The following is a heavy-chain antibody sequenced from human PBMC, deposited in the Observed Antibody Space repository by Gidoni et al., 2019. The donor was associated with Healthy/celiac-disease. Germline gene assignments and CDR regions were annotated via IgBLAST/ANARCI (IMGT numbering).Heavy chain of an antibody. V-gene: IGHV4-31*03. D-gene: IGHD2-21*02. Sequence: VKPSQTLSLPCTVSGGSISSGGYYWSWIRQHPGKGLEWIGYIYYSGSTYYNPSLKSRVTISVDTSKNQFSLKLSSVTAADTAVYYCARVLPDCGGDCYPFDYWGQGTLVTVSS. J-gene: IGHJ4*02. CDR2: IYYSGST. CDR3: ARVLPDCGGDCYPFDY. CDR1: GGSISSGGYY.